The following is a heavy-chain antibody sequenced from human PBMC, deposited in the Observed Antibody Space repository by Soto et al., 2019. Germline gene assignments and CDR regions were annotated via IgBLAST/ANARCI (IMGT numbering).Heavy chain of an antibody. Sequence: ASVKVSCKASGGTFSSYAISWLRQAPGQGLEWMGGIIPIFGTANYAQKFQGRVTITADESTSTAYMELSSLRSEDTAVYYCARERNTANYYYYYGMDVWGQGTTVTVSS. CDR2: IIPIFGTA. CDR3: ARERNTANYYYYYGMDV. D-gene: IGHD5-18*01. CDR1: GGTFSSYA. V-gene: IGHV1-69*13. J-gene: IGHJ6*02.